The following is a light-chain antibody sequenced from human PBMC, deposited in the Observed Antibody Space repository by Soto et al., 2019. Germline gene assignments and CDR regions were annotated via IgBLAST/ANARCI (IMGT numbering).Light chain of an antibody. Sequence: QSVLTQPRSVSGSPGQSVTISCTGTSSDVGSYNRVSWYQQPPCTAPKLMIYEVSNRPSGVPDRFSGSTSGTTASLTISGLQAEDEADYYCCSYAGGRSPYVFGTGTKVTPL. V-gene: IGLV2-18*02. CDR2: EVS. J-gene: IGLJ1*01. CDR3: CSYAGGRSPYV. CDR1: SSDVGSYNR.